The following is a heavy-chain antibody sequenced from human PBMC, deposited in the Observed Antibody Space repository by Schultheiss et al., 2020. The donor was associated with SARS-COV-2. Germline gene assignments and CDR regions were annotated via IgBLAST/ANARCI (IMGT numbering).Heavy chain of an antibody. V-gene: IGHV1-3*01. D-gene: IGHD1-7*01. CDR1: GYTFTSYA. Sequence: ASVKVSCKASGYTFTSYAMHWVRQAPGQRLEWMGWINAGNGNTKYSQKFQGRVTMTTDTSTSTAYMELRSLRSDDTAVYYCATSITGTSSYYYGMDVWGQGTTVTVSS. CDR2: INAGNGNT. CDR3: ATSITGTSSYYYGMDV. J-gene: IGHJ6*02.